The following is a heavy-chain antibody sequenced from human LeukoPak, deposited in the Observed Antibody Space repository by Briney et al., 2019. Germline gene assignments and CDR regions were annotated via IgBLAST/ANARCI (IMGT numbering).Heavy chain of an antibody. CDR3: AKSLYPWGYYGMDV. Sequence: GGSLRLSCAASGFTFSSYAMSWVRQAPGKGLEWVSAISGSGGSTYYADSVKGRFTISRDNSKNTLYLQMNSLRAEDTAVYYCAKSLYPWGYYGMDVWGQGTTVTVSS. D-gene: IGHD2-8*01. V-gene: IGHV3-23*01. J-gene: IGHJ6*02. CDR2: ISGSGGST. CDR1: GFTFSSYA.